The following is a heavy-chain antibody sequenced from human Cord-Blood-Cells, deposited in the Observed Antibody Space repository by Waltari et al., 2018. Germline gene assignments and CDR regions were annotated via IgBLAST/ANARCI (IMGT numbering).Heavy chain of an antibody. CDR3: AREYSVSYYAFDI. CDR2: IIPIFGTA. Sequence: SSYAISWVRQAPGQGLEWMGGIIPIFGTANYAQKFQGRVTITADKSTSTAYMELSSLRSEDTAVYYCAREYSVSYYAFDIWGQGTMVTVSS. J-gene: IGHJ3*02. D-gene: IGHD1-26*01. CDR1: SSYA. V-gene: IGHV1-69*06.